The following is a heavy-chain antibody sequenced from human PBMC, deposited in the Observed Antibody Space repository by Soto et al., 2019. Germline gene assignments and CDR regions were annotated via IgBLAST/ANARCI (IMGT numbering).Heavy chain of an antibody. CDR2: IRSEAYGGAT. CDR1: GFIFGDYG. D-gene: IGHD2-8*01. Sequence: PGGYLRLSCTAFGFIFGDYGMSWVRQAPGKGLEWVGFIRSEAYGGATEYAASVKGRFTISRDDSKSIAYLQMNSLKTEDTAVYYCTRRDCTNGVCYSGYGMDVWGQGTTVTVSS. J-gene: IGHJ6*02. V-gene: IGHV3-49*04. CDR3: TRRDCTNGVCYSGYGMDV.